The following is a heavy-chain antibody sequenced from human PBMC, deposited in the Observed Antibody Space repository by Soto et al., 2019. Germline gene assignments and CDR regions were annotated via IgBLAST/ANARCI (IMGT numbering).Heavy chain of an antibody. CDR1: GFTFSSYG. V-gene: IGHV3-30*18. D-gene: IGHD6-6*01. CDR2: ISYDGSNK. J-gene: IGHJ6*02. Sequence: PGGSLRLSCAASGFTFSSYGMHWVRQAPGKGLEWVAVISYDGSNKYYADSVKGRFTISRDNSKNTLYLQMNSLRAEDTAVYYCAKDLAARPDPYYYYGMDVWGQGTTVTVSS. CDR3: AKDLAARPDPYYYYGMDV.